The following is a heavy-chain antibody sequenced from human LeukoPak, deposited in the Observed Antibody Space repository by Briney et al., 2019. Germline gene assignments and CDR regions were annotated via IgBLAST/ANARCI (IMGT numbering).Heavy chain of an antibody. V-gene: IGHV4-38-2*02. Sequence: SETLSLTCTVSGYSISSGYYWGWIRQPPGKGLEWIGSIYHSGSTYYNPSLKSRVTISVDTSKNQFSLKLSSVTAADTAVYYCARAAVSAWVVIVATIPRCYFDYWGQGTLVTVSS. D-gene: IGHD5-12*01. CDR2: IYHSGST. CDR3: ARAAVSAWVVIVATIPRCYFDY. CDR1: GYSISSGYY. J-gene: IGHJ4*02.